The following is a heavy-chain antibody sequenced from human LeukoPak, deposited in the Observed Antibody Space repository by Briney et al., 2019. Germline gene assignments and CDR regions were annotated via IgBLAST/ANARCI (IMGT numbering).Heavy chain of an antibody. D-gene: IGHD2-2*01. V-gene: IGHV1-8*01. J-gene: IGHJ6*03. CDR3: ARGFPAAPPGYMDV. CDR1: GYTFTSYG. CDR2: MNPNSGNT. Sequence: ASVKVSCKASGYTFTSYGINWVRQATGQGLEWMGWMNPNSGNTGYAQQFQGRVTMTRNTSISTAYMELSSLRSEDTAVYYCARGFPAAPPGYMDVWGKGTTVTVSS.